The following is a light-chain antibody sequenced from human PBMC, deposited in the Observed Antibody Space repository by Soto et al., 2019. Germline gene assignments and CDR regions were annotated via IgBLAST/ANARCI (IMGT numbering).Light chain of an antibody. V-gene: IGLV1-51*02. CDR2: ENN. CDR3: GAWDSSLSAFV. Sequence: QSALTQPPSVSAAPGQKVTISCSGSSSNIGNNYVSWYQQFPGTAPKALIYENNKRPSGIPDRFSGSKSGTSATLDITGLQTGDEADYYCGAWDSSLSAFVFATGTKVTVL. CDR1: SSNIGNNY. J-gene: IGLJ1*01.